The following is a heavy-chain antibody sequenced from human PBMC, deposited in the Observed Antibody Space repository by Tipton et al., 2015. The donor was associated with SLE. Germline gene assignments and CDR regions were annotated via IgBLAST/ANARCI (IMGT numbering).Heavy chain of an antibody. CDR1: GFTFSDYY. D-gene: IGHD1-26*01. Sequence: SLRLSCAASGFTFSDYYMRWIRQAPGKGLEWVSYISSSGSTIYYADSVKGRFTISRDNAKNSLYLQMNSLRAEDTAVYYCARSGSYPFYYYYMDVWGKGTTVTVSS. CDR2: ISSSGSTI. J-gene: IGHJ6*03. V-gene: IGHV3-11*01. CDR3: ARSGSYPFYYYYMDV.